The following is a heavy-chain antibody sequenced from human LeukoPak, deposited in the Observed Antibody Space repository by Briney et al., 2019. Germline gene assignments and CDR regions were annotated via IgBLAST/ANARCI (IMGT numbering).Heavy chain of an antibody. V-gene: IGHV4-34*01. CDR1: GGSFSGYY. Sequence: SETLSLTCAVYGGSFSGYYWSWIRQPPGKGLEWIGEINHSGSTNYNPSLKSRVTISVDTSKNQFSLKLSSVTAADTAVYYCAGGLRPGDCSSTSCYTYYYYGMDVWGQGTTVTASS. D-gene: IGHD2-2*02. J-gene: IGHJ6*02. CDR3: AGGLRPGDCSSTSCYTYYYYGMDV. CDR2: INHSGST.